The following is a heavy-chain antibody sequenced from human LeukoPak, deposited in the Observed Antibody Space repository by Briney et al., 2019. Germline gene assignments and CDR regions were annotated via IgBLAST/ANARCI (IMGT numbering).Heavy chain of an antibody. Sequence: SVKVSCKASGYTFTSYDVNWVRQAPGQGLEWMGGLSPVLATYAQKFQGRVTITADESTDTVYMELGSLTSEDTATYFCARDREISARPGGWFDPWGQGTLVTVSS. CDR1: GYTFTSYD. J-gene: IGHJ5*02. D-gene: IGHD6-6*01. CDR2: LSPVLA. V-gene: IGHV1-69*13. CDR3: ARDREISARPGGWFDP.